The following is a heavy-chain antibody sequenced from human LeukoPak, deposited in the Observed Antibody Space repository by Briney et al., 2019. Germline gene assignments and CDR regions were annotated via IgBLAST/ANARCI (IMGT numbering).Heavy chain of an antibody. J-gene: IGHJ4*02. CDR1: GFTFSDAW. V-gene: IGHV3-15*01. CDR3: SLRYCSGTSCPGY. Sequence: PGGSLRLSCAASGFTFSDAWLSWVRQAPGKGPEWVGRIKSSADGGATDYAAPVKGRFSVSRDDSKDTLYLQMNSLKTEDTAVYYCSLRYCSGTSCPGYLGQGTLVTVSS. D-gene: IGHD2-8*02. CDR2: IKSSADGGAT.